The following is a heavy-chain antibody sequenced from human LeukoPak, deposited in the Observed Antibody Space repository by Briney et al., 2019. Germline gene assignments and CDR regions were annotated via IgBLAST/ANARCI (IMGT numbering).Heavy chain of an antibody. CDR2: IYYSGST. CDR1: GGSISSYY. V-gene: IGHV4-59*01. Sequence: SETLSLTCTVSGGSISSYYWSWIRQPPGKGLEWIGYIYYSGSTNHNPSLKSRVTISVDTSKNQFSLKLSSVTAADTAVYYCARAIVATTSYGSRYYYYGMDVWGQGTTVTVSS. D-gene: IGHD5-12*01. CDR3: ARAIVATTSYGSRYYYYGMDV. J-gene: IGHJ6*02.